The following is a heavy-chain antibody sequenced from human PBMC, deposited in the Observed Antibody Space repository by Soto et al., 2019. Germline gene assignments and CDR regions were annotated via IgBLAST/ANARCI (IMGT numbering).Heavy chain of an antibody. CDR1: GFTFSSYW. J-gene: IGHJ6*02. CDR2: INSDGSST. CDR3: ARDRSSSWYNYYYGMDV. Sequence: SLRLSCAASGFTFSSYWMHWVRQAPGKGLVWVSRINSDGSSTSYADSVKGRFTISRDNAKNTLYLQMNSLRAEDTAVYYCARDRSSSWYNYYYGMDVWGQGTTVTSP. V-gene: IGHV3-74*01. D-gene: IGHD6-13*01.